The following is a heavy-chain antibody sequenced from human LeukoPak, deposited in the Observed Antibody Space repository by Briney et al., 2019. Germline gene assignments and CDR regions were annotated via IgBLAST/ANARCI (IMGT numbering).Heavy chain of an antibody. Sequence: SETLPLTCTVSGGSISSGSYYWGWIRQPPGKGLEWIGTIYYSGSTNYNPSLKSRVTISVDTSKNQFSLKLSSVTAADTAVYYCARESTFAVGSWGQGTLVTVSS. CDR2: IYYSGST. CDR3: ARESTFAVGS. CDR1: GGSISSGSYY. J-gene: IGHJ5*02. V-gene: IGHV4-39*07. D-gene: IGHD4-23*01.